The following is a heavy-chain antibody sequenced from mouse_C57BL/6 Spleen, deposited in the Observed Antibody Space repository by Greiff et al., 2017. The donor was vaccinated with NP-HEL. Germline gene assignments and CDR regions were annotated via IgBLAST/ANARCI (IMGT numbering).Heavy chain of an antibody. CDR3: VTYYSFAWFAY. CDR1: GYTFTSYW. V-gene: IGHV1-52*01. Sequence: QVQLQQPGAELVRPGSSVKLSCKASGYTFTSYWMHWVKQRPIQGLEWIGNIDPSDSETHYNQKSKDKATLTVDKSSSTAYMQLSSLTSEDSAVYYCVTYYSFAWFAYWGQGTLVTVSA. CDR2: IDPSDSET. D-gene: IGHD2-12*01. J-gene: IGHJ3*01.